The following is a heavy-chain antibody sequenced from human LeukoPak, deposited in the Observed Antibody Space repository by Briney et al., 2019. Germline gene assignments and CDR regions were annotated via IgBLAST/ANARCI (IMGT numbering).Heavy chain of an antibody. CDR2: ISGSGGST. CDR3: AREGDGGNSGMGY. Sequence: PGGSLRLSCAASGFTFSSYAMSWVRQALGKGLEWVSAISGSGGSTYYADSVKGRFTISRDNSKNTLYLQMNSLRAEDTAVYYCAREGDGGNSGMGYWGQGTLVTVSS. V-gene: IGHV3-23*01. J-gene: IGHJ4*02. CDR1: GFTFSSYA. D-gene: IGHD4-23*01.